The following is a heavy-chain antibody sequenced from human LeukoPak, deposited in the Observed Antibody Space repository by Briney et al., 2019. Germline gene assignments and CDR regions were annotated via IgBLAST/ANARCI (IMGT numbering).Heavy chain of an antibody. Sequence: GGSLRLSCAASGVIFSNYDMHWVRQAAGKGLEWVSGIGTAGDTYYPGSVKGRFTISRENAKNSLYLHMNSLSAGDTAMYYCASSPAYSSSWYAIDTWGQRTLVTVSS. CDR3: ASSPAYSSSWYAIDT. V-gene: IGHV3-13*01. J-gene: IGHJ5*02. D-gene: IGHD6-13*01. CDR1: GVIFSNYD. CDR2: IGTAGDT.